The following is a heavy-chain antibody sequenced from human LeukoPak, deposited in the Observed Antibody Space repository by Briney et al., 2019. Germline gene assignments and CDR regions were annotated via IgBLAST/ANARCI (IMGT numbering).Heavy chain of an antibody. CDR2: ITGSERTM. V-gene: IGHV3-48*03. Sequence: GGPLRLSCAASGFTFSSYEMNWVRQAPGKGLEWVSYITGSERTMYYDDSVKGRFTLSRDSAKNSLYLQMNSLRAEDTAVYYCARDLTRDGNPVDAFDIWGQGTMATVSS. D-gene: IGHD4-23*01. CDR1: GFTFSSYE. J-gene: IGHJ3*02. CDR3: ARDLTRDGNPVDAFDI.